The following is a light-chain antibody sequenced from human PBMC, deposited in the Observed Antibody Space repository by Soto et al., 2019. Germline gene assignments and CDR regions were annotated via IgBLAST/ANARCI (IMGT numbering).Light chain of an antibody. Sequence: QSALTQPASVSGSPGQSITISCTGTSSDVGGYKYVSWYQQHPGKAPKLMIYDVTNRPSGVSNRFSGSKSDNTASLTISGLQADDEADYYCSSYTGSSTLVFGGGTKLTVL. J-gene: IGLJ2*01. V-gene: IGLV2-14*03. CDR3: SSYTGSSTLV. CDR1: SSDVGGYKY. CDR2: DVT.